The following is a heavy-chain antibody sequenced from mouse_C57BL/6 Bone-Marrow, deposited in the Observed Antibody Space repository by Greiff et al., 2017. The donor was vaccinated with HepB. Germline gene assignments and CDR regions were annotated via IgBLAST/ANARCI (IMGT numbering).Heavy chain of an antibody. J-gene: IGHJ1*03. D-gene: IGHD2-3*01. CDR3: ARYDGYSRGHWYFDV. Sequence: VQLKESGPELVKPGDSVKISCKASGYSFTGYFMNWVMQSHGKSLEWIGRINPYNGDTFYNQKFKGKATLTVDKSSSTAHMELRSLTSEDSAVYYCARYDGYSRGHWYFDVWGTGTTVTVSS. V-gene: IGHV1-20*01. CDR1: GYSFTGYF. CDR2: INPYNGDT.